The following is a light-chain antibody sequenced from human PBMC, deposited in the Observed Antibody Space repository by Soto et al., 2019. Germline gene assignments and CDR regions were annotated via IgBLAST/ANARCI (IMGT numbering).Light chain of an antibody. CDR3: QTWGTGIQV. J-gene: IGLJ1*01. CDR1: SGHSSYA. Sequence: QSVLTQSPSASASLGDSVKLTCTLSSGHSSYAIAWHQQQPEKGPRYLMKLNSDGSHYKGGGIPDRFSGSSSGAERYLTISSLQSEDEADYYCQTWGTGIQVFGTGTKLTVL. V-gene: IGLV4-69*01. CDR2: LNSDGSH.